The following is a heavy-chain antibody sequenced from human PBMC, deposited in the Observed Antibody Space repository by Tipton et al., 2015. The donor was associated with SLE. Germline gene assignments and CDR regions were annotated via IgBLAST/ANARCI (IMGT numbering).Heavy chain of an antibody. CDR2: TSAYNGYT. V-gene: IGHV1-18*01. Sequence: QVQLVQSGAEVKEPGASVKVSCKTSGYTFTTSGISWVRQAPGQGLEWMGWTSAYNGYTNYAQNLQGRVTMTTDTSTSTAYMELRSLRSDDTAVYYCARDRSYDILTGYPWGDMDVWGQGTTVTVSS. CDR3: ARDRSYDILTGYPWGDMDV. CDR1: GYTFTTSG. J-gene: IGHJ6*02. D-gene: IGHD3-9*01.